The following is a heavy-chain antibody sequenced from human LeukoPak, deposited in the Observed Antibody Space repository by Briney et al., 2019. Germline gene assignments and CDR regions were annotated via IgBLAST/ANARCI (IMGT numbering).Heavy chain of an antibody. J-gene: IGHJ4*02. CDR2: IKQDGSDK. Sequence: GGSLRLSCAASGFTFSSYWMTWVRQAPGKGLEWVANIKQDGSDKYYADSVKGRFTISRDNAKNSLYLQMNSPRAEDTAVYYCARYNGGSYKAYDFWGQGTLVTVSS. D-gene: IGHD1-26*01. CDR3: ARYNGGSYKAYDF. CDR1: GFTFSSYW. V-gene: IGHV3-7*04.